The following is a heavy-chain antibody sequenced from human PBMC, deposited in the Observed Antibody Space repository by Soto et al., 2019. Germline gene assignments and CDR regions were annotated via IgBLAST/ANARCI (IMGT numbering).Heavy chain of an antibody. V-gene: IGHV1-69*13. CDR2: IIPIFGTA. CDR1: GGTFSSYA. D-gene: IGHD2-2*01. Sequence: SVKVSCKASGGTFSSYAISWVRQAPGQGLEWMGGIIPIFGTANYAQKFQGRVTITADESTSTAYMELSSLRSEDTAVYYCASSAVPAAIGYYYGMDVWGQGTTVTVSS. J-gene: IGHJ6*02. CDR3: ASSAVPAAIGYYYGMDV.